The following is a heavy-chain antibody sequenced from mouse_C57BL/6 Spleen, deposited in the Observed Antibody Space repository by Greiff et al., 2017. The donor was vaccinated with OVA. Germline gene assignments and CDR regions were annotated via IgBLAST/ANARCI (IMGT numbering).Heavy chain of an antibody. J-gene: IGHJ4*01. CDR1: GYSITSGYY. V-gene: IGHV3-6*01. CDR3: ARDEDFMDY. CDR2: ISYDGSN. Sequence: EVKLEESGPGLVKPSQSLSLTCSVTGYSITSGYYWNWIRQFPGNKLEWMGYISYDGSNNYNPSLKNRISITRDTSKNQFFLKLNSVTTEDTATYYCARDEDFMDYWGQGTSVTVSS.